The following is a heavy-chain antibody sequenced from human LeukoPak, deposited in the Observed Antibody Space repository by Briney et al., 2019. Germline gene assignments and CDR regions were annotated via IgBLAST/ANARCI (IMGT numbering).Heavy chain of an antibody. J-gene: IGHJ4*02. D-gene: IGHD5-24*01. CDR1: GFTFSNYG. Sequence: GGSLRLSCAASGFTFSNYGMHWVRQAPGKGLEWVAFIRSNGGNKYYADSVKGRFTISRDNSKNTLHLQMNSLRAEDTAVYYCAKDRGSGMPTNFDYWGQGTLVTVSS. CDR3: AKDRGSGMPTNFDY. CDR2: IRSNGGNK. V-gene: IGHV3-30*02.